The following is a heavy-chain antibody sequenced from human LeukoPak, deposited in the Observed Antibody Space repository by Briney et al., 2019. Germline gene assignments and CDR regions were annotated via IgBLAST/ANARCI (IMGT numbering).Heavy chain of an antibody. CDR2: IIPILGIA. Sequence: SVKLSCKAFGGTFSTYTIRWVLQAPGQGLEWWRGIIPILGIANYAQKFQGRVTITADKSTSTAYMELSSLRSEDTAVYYWASSNDYWGQGPLVTVSS. CDR3: ASSNDY. CDR1: GGTFSTYT. V-gene: IGHV1-69*10. J-gene: IGHJ4*02.